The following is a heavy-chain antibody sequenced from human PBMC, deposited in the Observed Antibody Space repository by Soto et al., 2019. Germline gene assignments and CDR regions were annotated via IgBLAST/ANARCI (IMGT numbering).Heavy chain of an antibody. D-gene: IGHD3-3*01. J-gene: IGHJ6*02. Sequence: GESLKISCKGSGYSFTSYWIGWVRQMPGKGLEWMGIIYPGDSNTRYSPSLQGQVTISADKSISTAYLQWSSLKATDTAMYYCARHAYDFWSGHPNPRYYYGMDVWGQRTTVTVSS. CDR3: ARHAYDFWSGHPNPRYYYGMDV. CDR1: GYSFTSYW. V-gene: IGHV5-51*01. CDR2: IYPGDSNT.